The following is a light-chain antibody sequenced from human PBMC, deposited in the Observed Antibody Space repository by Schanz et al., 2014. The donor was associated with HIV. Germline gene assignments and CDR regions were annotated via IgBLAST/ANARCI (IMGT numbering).Light chain of an antibody. Sequence: EIIITQSPATLSVSPGERATLSCRASQSVNSNLAWYQQRVGQAPRLLISGASTRATGTPARFSGTGSGTEFTLTISSLQSEDFAVYYCQQYNNLPLTFGGGTQVEIK. CDR3: QQYNNLPLT. CDR2: GAS. J-gene: IGKJ4*01. V-gene: IGKV3-15*01. CDR1: QSVNSN.